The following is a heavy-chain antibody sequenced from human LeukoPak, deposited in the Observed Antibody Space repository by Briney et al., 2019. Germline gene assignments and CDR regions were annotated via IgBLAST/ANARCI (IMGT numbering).Heavy chain of an antibody. V-gene: IGHV5-51*01. CDR1: GYTFTNYW. D-gene: IGHD6-6*01. CDR2: VHPGDSAT. J-gene: IGHJ4*02. CDR3: ARRSPYDISSTFADY. Sequence: GESLKISCKGSGYTFTNYWIGWVRQMPGKGLEWMAMVHPGDSATKCSPSFRGQVTISADTSITTAYLQWRSLKASDTAMYYCARRSPYDISSTFADYWGQGTPVTVSS.